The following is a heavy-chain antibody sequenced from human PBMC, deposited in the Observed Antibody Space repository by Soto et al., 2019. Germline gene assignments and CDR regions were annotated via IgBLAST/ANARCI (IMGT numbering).Heavy chain of an antibody. V-gene: IGHV1-69*06. CDR3: ARNGYYYDSSGYYTN. Sequence: QVQLVQSGAEVKKPGSSVKVSCKASGGTFSSYAISWVRQAPGQGLEWMGGIIPIFGTANYAQKFQGRVTITADKSTSTDYMEMSSLRSEDTAVYYCARNGYYYDSSGYYTNWGQGTLVTVSS. D-gene: IGHD3-22*01. J-gene: IGHJ4*02. CDR2: IIPIFGTA. CDR1: GGTFSSYA.